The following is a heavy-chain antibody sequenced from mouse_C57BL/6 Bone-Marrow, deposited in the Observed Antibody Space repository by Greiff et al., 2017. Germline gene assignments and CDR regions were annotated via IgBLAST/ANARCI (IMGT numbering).Heavy chain of an antibody. J-gene: IGHJ4*01. CDR3: ARERYEYYAMDY. CDR2: ISDGGSYT. V-gene: IGHV5-4*01. CDR1: GFTFSSYA. D-gene: IGHD2-10*02. Sequence: EVKLEESGGGLVKPGGSLKLSCAASGFTFSSYAMSWVRQTPEKRLEWVATISDGGSYTYYPDNVKGRFPISSDNAKNHLYLQMSHLKTEDTAMYYCARERYEYYAMDYWGQGTSVTVSS.